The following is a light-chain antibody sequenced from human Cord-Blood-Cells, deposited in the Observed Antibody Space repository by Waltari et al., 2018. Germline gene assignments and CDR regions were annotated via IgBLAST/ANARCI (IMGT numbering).Light chain of an antibody. V-gene: IGLV2-11*01. CDR3: CSYAGSYTYV. J-gene: IGLJ1*01. CDR2: DVS. CDR1: SSDVGGYIY. Sequence: QSALPQPRSVSGSPGQSVTLSRPGTSSDVGGYIYVSWYQQHPGKAPKLMIYDVSKRPSGVPDRFSGSKSGNTASLTISGLQAEDEADYYCCSYAGSYTYVFGTGTKVTVL.